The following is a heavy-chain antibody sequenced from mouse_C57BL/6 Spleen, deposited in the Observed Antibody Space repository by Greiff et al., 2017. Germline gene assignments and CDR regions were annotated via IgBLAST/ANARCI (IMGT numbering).Heavy chain of an antibody. CDR1: GYAFTNYL. J-gene: IGHJ1*03. CDR3: ARMNFKDWYFDV. Sequence: QVQLQQSGAELVRPGTSVKVSCKASGYAFTNYLIEWVKQRPGQGLEWIGVINPGSGGTNYNEKFKGKATLTADKSSSTAYMQLSSLTSEDSAVYFCARMNFKDWYFDVWGTGTTVTVSS. CDR2: INPGSGGT. V-gene: IGHV1-54*01.